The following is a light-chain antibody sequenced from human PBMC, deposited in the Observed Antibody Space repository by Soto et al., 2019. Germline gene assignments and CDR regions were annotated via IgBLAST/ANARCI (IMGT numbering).Light chain of an antibody. J-gene: IGKJ3*01. Sequence: IVFTQSPGTLSLSPGDRATLSCRASQNIGDNYLAWYQQKPGQAPRLLIYDASRRATGIPERFSGSGSGTDFTLTINRLEPEDFAVYYCQQFGRSPRFTFGPGTKVDIK. CDR3: QQFGRSPRFT. V-gene: IGKV3-20*01. CDR2: DAS. CDR1: QNIGDNY.